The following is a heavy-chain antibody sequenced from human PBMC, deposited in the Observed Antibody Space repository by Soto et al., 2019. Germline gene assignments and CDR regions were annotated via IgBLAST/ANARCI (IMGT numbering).Heavy chain of an antibody. Sequence: SETLSLTCTVSGGSVSSGSYYWSWIRQPPGKGLEWIGYIYYSGSTNYNPSLKSRVTISVDTSKNQFSLKLSSVTAADTAVYYCARAKPPGIAPSWFDPCGQAPLVTVSS. CDR1: GGSVSSGSYY. CDR2: IYYSGST. CDR3: ARAKPPGIAPSWFDP. D-gene: IGHD6-13*01. V-gene: IGHV4-61*01. J-gene: IGHJ5*02.